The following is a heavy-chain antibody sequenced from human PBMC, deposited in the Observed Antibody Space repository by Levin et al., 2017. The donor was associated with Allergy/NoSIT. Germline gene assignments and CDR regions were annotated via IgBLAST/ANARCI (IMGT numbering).Heavy chain of an antibody. CDR3: AKSGSSSDYYGMDV. Sequence: SLKISCAASGFIFDDYAMHWVRQAPGKGLEWVSGISWNSGRIGYADSVKGRFTVSRDNAKNSLYLQMNSLRTEDTALYYCAKSGSSSDYYGMDVWGQGTTVTVSS. D-gene: IGHD1-26*01. V-gene: IGHV3-9*01. J-gene: IGHJ6*02. CDR1: GFIFDDYA. CDR2: ISWNSGRI.